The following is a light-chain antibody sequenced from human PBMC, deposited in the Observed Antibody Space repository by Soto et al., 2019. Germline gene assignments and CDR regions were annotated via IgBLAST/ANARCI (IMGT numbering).Light chain of an antibody. J-gene: IGKJ1*01. CDR3: QQYNSYVWT. Sequence: DIHLTQSPSTLSASVGDRVTITCRASQTVSHWLAWYQQKPGKAPKLLIFDASSLENGVPSRFSGSGSGTEFTLSVSSLQPDDFAAYYCQQYNSYVWTFGQGTKVDIK. V-gene: IGKV1-5*01. CDR2: DAS. CDR1: QTVSHW.